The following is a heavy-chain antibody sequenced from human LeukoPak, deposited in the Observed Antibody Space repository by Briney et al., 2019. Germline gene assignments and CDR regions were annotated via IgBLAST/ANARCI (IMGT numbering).Heavy chain of an antibody. CDR1: GGSISSSSDY. V-gene: IGHV4-39*07. CDR2: IYYSGSA. J-gene: IGHJ4*02. Sequence: SETLSLTCTVSGGSISSSSDYWGWIRQPPGKGLEWIGSIYYSGSAYYNPSLKSRVTKAVDTSKNQFSLKLSSVTAADTAVYYCARTYSSSSNFDYWGQGTLVTVSS. D-gene: IGHD6-13*01. CDR3: ARTYSSSSNFDY.